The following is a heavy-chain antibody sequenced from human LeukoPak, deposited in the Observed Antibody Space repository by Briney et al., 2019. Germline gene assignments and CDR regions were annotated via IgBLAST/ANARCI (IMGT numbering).Heavy chain of an antibody. CDR1: GGSISSYY. Sequence: SETLSLTCTVSGGSISSYYWSWIRQPPGKGLEWIGYIYYSGSTNYNPSLKSRVTISVDTSKNQFSLKLSSVTAADTAVYYCARITMIVYAFDIWGQGTMVTVSS. J-gene: IGHJ3*02. D-gene: IGHD3-22*01. CDR3: ARITMIVYAFDI. V-gene: IGHV4-59*01. CDR2: IYYSGST.